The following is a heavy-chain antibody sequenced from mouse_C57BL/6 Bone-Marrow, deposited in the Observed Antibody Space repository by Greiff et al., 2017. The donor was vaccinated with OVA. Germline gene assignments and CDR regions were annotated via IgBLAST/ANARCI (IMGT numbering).Heavy chain of an antibody. V-gene: IGHV14-2*01. CDR2: IDPEDGET. D-gene: IGHD1-1*01. CDR3: ARSEITSVVNYYARDY. Sequence: EVQLQQSGAELVKPGASVKLSCTASGFNIKDYYMHWVKQRTEQGLEWIGRIDPEDGETKYAPNFQGKATITADKSSNTAYLQLSSLTSEDTAVYYCARSEITSVVNYYARDYWGQGTSVTVSA. CDR1: GFNIKDYY. J-gene: IGHJ4*01.